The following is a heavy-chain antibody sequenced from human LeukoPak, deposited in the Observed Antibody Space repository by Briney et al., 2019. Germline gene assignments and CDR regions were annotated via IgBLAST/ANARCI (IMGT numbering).Heavy chain of an antibody. CDR3: ARHQRDYYYGSGLPGIDY. Sequence: SETLSLTCTVSGGSISRYYWSWIRQPPGKGLEWIGYIYYSGSTNYNPSLKSRVTISVDTSKNQFSLKLSSVTAADTAVYYCARHQRDYYYGSGLPGIDYWGQGTLVTGPS. D-gene: IGHD3-10*01. CDR2: IYYSGST. J-gene: IGHJ4*02. V-gene: IGHV4-59*08. CDR1: GGSISRYY.